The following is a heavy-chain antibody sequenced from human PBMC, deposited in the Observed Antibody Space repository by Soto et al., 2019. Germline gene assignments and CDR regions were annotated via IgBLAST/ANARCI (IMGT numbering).Heavy chain of an antibody. CDR3: ARDRSNSPDFFDF. D-gene: IGHD6-6*01. V-gene: IGHV1-69*13. CDR1: GGTFSSYA. CDR2: IIPIFGTA. Sequence: SVKVSCKASGGTFSSYAISWVRQAPGQGLEWMGGIIPIFGTANYAQKFQGRVTITADGSTSTAYMELSSLRSEDTAVYYCARDRSNSPDFFDFWGQGTLVTVSS. J-gene: IGHJ4*02.